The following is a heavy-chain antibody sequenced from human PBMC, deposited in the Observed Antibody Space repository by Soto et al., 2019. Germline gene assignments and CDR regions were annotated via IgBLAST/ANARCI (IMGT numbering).Heavy chain of an antibody. CDR1: GYTLTELS. CDR2: FDPEYGET. J-gene: IGHJ5*02. Sequence: GASVKVSCKVSGYTLTELSMHWVRQAPGKGLEWMGGFDPEYGETIYAQKFQGRVTMTEDTSTDTAYMELSSLRSEDTAVYYCATSYYYDSSGYYSNWFDPWGQGTLVTVSS. CDR3: ATSYYYDSSGYYSNWFDP. V-gene: IGHV1-24*01. D-gene: IGHD3-22*01.